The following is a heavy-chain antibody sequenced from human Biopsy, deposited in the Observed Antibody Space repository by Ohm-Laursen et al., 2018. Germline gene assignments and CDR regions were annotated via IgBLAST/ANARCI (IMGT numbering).Heavy chain of an antibody. CDR3: ARHPTGFWFDP. V-gene: IGHV4-39*01. J-gene: IGHJ5*02. Sequence: TLSLTCSVSGDSISASTTSYWAWLRQPPGKGLEWIGSIYNSETTFYNPSLKSRVAISVDTSTNQFSLKVPSVTAADTALYYCARHPTGFWFDPWGHGTLVTVSS. CDR1: GDSISASTTSY. CDR2: IYNSETT.